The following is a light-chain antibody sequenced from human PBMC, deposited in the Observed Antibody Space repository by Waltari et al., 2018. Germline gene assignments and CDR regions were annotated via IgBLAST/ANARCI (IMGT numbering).Light chain of an antibody. CDR2: DTS. CDR1: QMVDMY. J-gene: IGKJ4*01. V-gene: IGKV3-11*01. Sequence: SCRASQMVDMYLAWSQQRPGQAPRLLIYDTSNRATDIPARFSGRGSETDFSLTISSLEPEDFAVYYCQQRRNWPLTFGGGTKVEIK. CDR3: QQRRNWPLT.